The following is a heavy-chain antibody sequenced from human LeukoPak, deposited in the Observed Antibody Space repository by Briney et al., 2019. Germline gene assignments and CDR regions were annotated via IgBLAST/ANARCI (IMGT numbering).Heavy chain of an antibody. J-gene: IGHJ4*02. Sequence: SETLSLTCTVSGGSISSSGYSWGWVRQPPGKGLEWIGSIYYSGSAYYNPSLQSRVAISVDTSETQFSLKLSSVTAADTAVYYCARRARITISSGYFDYWGQGTLVTVSS. CDR2: IYYSGSA. V-gene: IGHV4-39*01. D-gene: IGHD3-3*01. CDR1: GGSISSSGYS. CDR3: ARRARITISSGYFDY.